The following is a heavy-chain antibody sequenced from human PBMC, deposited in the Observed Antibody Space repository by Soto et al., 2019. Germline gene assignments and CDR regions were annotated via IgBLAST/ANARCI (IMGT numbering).Heavy chain of an antibody. CDR2: IYYSGNT. CDR3: ASLEDTRSTNLIHDH. D-gene: IGHD1-26*01. V-gene: IGHV4-39*01. J-gene: IGHJ4*02. CDR1: GGSISSGSYY. Sequence: ETLSLTCTVSGGSISSGSYYWGWIHQPPGKELQWIGSIYYSGNTYYNPALKSGVAISVDTSKYKFSLKVSSLTATDPPVYYCASLEDTRSTNLIHDHWSQGTLVSVS.